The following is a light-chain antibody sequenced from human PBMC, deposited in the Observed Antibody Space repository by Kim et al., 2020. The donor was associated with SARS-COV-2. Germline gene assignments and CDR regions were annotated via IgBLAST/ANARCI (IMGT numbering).Light chain of an antibody. Sequence: SPGERATLSCRASQIVSNIYLAWYQQKPGQAPRLLIYGASSRATGIPDRFSGSGSGTDFTFSISRLEPEDFAVYYCQQYGSSPLTFGGGTKVEIK. J-gene: IGKJ4*01. CDR1: QIVSNIY. V-gene: IGKV3-20*01. CDR2: GAS. CDR3: QQYGSSPLT.